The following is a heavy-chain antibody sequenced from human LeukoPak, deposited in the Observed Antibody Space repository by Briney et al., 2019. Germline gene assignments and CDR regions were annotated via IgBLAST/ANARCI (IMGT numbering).Heavy chain of an antibody. V-gene: IGHV3-21*01. Sequence: GSLRLSCAVSGFTFSSYSMNWVRQAPGKGLEWVSSISSSSSYIYYADSVKGRFTISRDNAKNSLYLQMNSLRAEDTAVYYCASLDTAMVGVDYWGQGTLVTVSS. D-gene: IGHD5-18*01. J-gene: IGHJ4*02. CDR3: ASLDTAMVGVDY. CDR2: ISSSSSYI. CDR1: GFTFSSYS.